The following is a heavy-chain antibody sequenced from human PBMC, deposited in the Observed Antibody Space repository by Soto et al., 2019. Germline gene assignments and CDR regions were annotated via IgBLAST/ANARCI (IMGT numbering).Heavy chain of an antibody. J-gene: IGHJ4*02. V-gene: IGHV3-33*01. CDR3: VRDYDNDDNGLDY. CDR1: GFTFRNYG. Sequence: QVQLVESGGGVVQPGRSLRLSCAVSGFTFRNYGMHWVRQAPGKGLEWVAVIPDDGSYQYYADSVKGRFTISRDNSKNTLYLKMNSLRAEDTAVYYCVRDYDNDDNGLDYWGQGTLVTVSS. CDR2: IPDDGSYQ. D-gene: IGHD3-16*01.